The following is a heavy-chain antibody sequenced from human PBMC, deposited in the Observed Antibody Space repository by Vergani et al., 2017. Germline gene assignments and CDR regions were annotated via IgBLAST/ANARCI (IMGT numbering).Heavy chain of an antibody. V-gene: IGHV4-61*10. D-gene: IGHD2-15*01. CDR2: IYYSGST. J-gene: IGHJ4*02. CDR3: ARDRPDWSGGSCYFDY. Sequence: QVQLQESGPGLVKPSETLSLTCTVSGGSVSSGSYYWSWIRQPAGKGLEWIGYIYYSGSTNYNPSLKSRVTISVDTSKNQFSLKLSSVTAADTAVYYCARDRPDWSGGSCYFDYWGQGTLVTVSS. CDR1: GGSVSSGSYY.